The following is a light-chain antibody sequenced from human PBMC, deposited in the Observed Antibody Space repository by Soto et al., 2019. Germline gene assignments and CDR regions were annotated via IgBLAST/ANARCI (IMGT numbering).Light chain of an antibody. CDR2: WAS. V-gene: IGKV4-1*01. CDR1: QSVLYSANNKNC. Sequence: DIVMTQSLDSLAVSLGERATINCKSSQSVLYSANNKNCLAWYQQKPGQPPKLLLYWASTRESGVPDRFSGSGSGTDFTLTISSLQAEDVAVYYCQQYYSTPRTFGQGTKVEIK. J-gene: IGKJ1*01. CDR3: QQYYSTPRT.